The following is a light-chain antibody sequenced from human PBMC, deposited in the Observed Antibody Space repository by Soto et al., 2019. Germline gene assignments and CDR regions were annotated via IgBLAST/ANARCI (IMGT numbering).Light chain of an antibody. Sequence: SALTQPASVSGSPGQSITISCTGTSSDVGGYNYVSWYQQHPGKAPKLMIYEVINRPSGISNRFSGSKSGNTASLTISGLQTEDEADYYCSSYTSSTSLEVFGGGTKVTVL. J-gene: IGLJ3*02. CDR1: SSDVGGYNY. CDR2: EVI. V-gene: IGLV2-14*01. CDR3: SSYTSSTSLEV.